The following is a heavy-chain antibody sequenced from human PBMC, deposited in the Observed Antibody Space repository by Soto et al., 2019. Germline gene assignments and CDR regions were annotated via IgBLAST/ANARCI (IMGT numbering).Heavy chain of an antibody. Sequence: QVQLQESGPGLVKPSETLSLTCTVSGGSISSYYWSWIRQPPGKGLEWIGYIYYSGSTNYNPALKSLVTISVDTSKNQFSLKLSSVTAADTAVYYCASMSGSYENDAFDIWGQGTMVTVSS. V-gene: IGHV4-59*01. CDR2: IYYSGST. CDR1: GGSISSYY. D-gene: IGHD1-26*01. CDR3: ASMSGSYENDAFDI. J-gene: IGHJ3*02.